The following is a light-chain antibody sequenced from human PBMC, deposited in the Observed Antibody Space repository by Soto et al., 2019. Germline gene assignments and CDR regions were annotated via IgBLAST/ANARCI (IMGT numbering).Light chain of an antibody. V-gene: IGLV2-8*01. CDR1: SSDIGAYDY. J-gene: IGLJ3*02. CDR3: SSFVAGNNYWV. Sequence: QSVLTQPASVSGSPGQSITISCTGTSSDIGAYDYVSWFQQYPGKAPKLIIYEVTKRPSGVPDRFSASKSGNTASLTVSGLQAEDEADYYCSSFVAGNNYWVFGGGTKLTVL. CDR2: EVT.